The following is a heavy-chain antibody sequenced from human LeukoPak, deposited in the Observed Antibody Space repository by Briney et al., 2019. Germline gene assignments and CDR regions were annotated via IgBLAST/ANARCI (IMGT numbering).Heavy chain of an antibody. D-gene: IGHD6-13*01. J-gene: IGHJ6*03. CDR3: ARIAAAGRGGDYYYYMDV. Sequence: PSETLSLTCAVSGYSISSSNWWGWIRRPPGKGLEWIGYIYYSGSTNYNPSLKSRVTMSVDTSKNQFSLKLSSVTALDTAVYYCARIAAAGRGGDYYYYMDVWGKGTTVTVSS. CDR2: IYYSGST. CDR1: GYSISSSNW. V-gene: IGHV4-28*06.